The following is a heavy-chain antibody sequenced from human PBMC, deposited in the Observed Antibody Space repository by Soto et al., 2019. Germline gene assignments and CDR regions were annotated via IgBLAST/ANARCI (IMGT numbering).Heavy chain of an antibody. CDR3: ARGLEFFYGDGFDY. CDR2: INHSGST. CDR1: GGSFSGYY. Sequence: PSETLSLTCAVYGGSFSGYYWSWIRQPPGKGLEWIGEINHSGSTNYNPSLKSRVTISVDTSKDQFSLKLSSVTAADTAVYYCARGLEFFYGDGFDYWGQGTMVTVYS. V-gene: IGHV4-34*01. J-gene: IGHJ4*02. D-gene: IGHD4-17*01.